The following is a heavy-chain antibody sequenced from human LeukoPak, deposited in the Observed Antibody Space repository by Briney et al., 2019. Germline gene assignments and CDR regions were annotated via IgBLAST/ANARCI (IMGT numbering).Heavy chain of an antibody. Sequence: SETLSLTCTVSGGSISSSSYYWGWIRQPPGKGLEWIGSIYYSGSTYYNPSLKSRVTISVDTSKNQFSLKLSSVTAADTAVYYCARGGHSYGYRDAFDIWGQGTMVTVSS. J-gene: IGHJ3*02. CDR3: ARGGHSYGYRDAFDI. V-gene: IGHV4-39*01. D-gene: IGHD5-18*01. CDR1: GGSISSSSYY. CDR2: IYYSGST.